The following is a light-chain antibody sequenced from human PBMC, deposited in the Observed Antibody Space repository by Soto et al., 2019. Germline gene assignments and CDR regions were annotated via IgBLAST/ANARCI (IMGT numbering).Light chain of an antibody. CDR3: QQYKNWPPWT. J-gene: IGKJ1*01. CDR1: QSVSNN. CDR2: DAS. Sequence: ILMTQSPATLSVSPGERATLSCRASQSVSNNLAWYQQKHGQAPRLLIYDASTRATGIPARFIGSGSGTEFTLTISGLQCEDFAVYYCQQYKNWPPWTFGQGTKVEIK. V-gene: IGKV3-15*01.